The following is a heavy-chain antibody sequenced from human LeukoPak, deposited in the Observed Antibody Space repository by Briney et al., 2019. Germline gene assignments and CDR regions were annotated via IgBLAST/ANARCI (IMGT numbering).Heavy chain of an antibody. V-gene: IGHV3-7*01. CDR2: TKPDGSAE. J-gene: IGHJ4*02. CDR3: ARDDGLNTNFDY. Sequence: GGSLRLSCAASGFTFRNYWMGWVRQAPGKGPEWVANTKPDGSAEYYADSVRGRFTTSRDNANNFLYLQMNRLRAEDTAVYYCARDDGLNTNFDYWGQGTLVTVSS. D-gene: IGHD5-24*01. CDR1: GFTFRNYW.